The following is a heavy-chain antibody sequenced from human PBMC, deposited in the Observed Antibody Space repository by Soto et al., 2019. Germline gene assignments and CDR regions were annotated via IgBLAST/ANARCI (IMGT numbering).Heavy chain of an antibody. D-gene: IGHD3-22*01. J-gene: IGHJ6*02. CDR1: GYTFTGYY. Sequence: AASVKVSCKASGYTFTGYYMHWVRQAPGQGLEWMGWINPNSGGTNYAQKFQGWVTMTRDTSISTAYMELSRLRSDDTAVYYCARDRGYSYDSSGYSDRVYYYYGMDVWGQGTTVTVSS. V-gene: IGHV1-2*04. CDR3: ARDRGYSYDSSGYSDRVYYYYGMDV. CDR2: INPNSGGT.